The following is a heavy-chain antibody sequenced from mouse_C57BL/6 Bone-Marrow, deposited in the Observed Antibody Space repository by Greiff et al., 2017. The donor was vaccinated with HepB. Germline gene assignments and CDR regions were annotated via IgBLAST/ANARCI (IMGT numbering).Heavy chain of an antibody. CDR1: GFTFSSYT. CDR2: ISGGGGNT. Sequence: VQLKESGGGLVKPGGSLKLSCAASGFTFSSYTMSWVRQTPEKRLEWVATISGGGGNTYYPDSVKGRFTISRDNAKNTLYLQMSSLRSEDTALYYCARHGDYYGSSEAWFAYWGQGTLVTVSA. J-gene: IGHJ3*01. V-gene: IGHV5-9*01. D-gene: IGHD1-1*01. CDR3: ARHGDYYGSSEAWFAY.